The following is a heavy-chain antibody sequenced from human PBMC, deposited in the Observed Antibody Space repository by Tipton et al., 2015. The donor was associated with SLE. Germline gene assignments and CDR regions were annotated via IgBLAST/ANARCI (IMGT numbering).Heavy chain of an antibody. D-gene: IGHD5/OR15-5a*01. CDR2: VNHDRDT. CDR1: GGSISSSNYY. V-gene: IGHV4-39*07. J-gene: IGHJ6*03. Sequence: TLSLTCTVSGGSISSSNYYWGWIRQPPGKGLEWIGAVNHDRDTIYNPSLKSRVTMSLDTSQNQFSLKLSSVTAADTAVYYCARGVAGYYFFCYMDVWAKGTTVSVSS. CDR3: ARGVAGYYFFCYMDV.